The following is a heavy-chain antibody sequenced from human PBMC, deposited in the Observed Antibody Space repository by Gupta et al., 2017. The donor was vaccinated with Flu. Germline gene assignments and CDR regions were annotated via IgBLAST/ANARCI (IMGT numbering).Heavy chain of an antibody. V-gene: IGHV3-13*04. CDR3: ARETLDDSGTYGWDLDL. D-gene: IGHD3-10*01. CDR2: IGTIDDT. J-gene: IGHJ2*01. CDR1: GFTFSRYD. Sequence: EVLLVESGGGLVQPGGSLRLSCAASGFTFSRYDMPWVRQAPGKGLEWVSAIGTIDDTYYPDSVKGRFTISRENAKNSLYLQMNSLRAGDTAVYYCARETLDDSGTYGWDLDLWGRGTLVTVSS.